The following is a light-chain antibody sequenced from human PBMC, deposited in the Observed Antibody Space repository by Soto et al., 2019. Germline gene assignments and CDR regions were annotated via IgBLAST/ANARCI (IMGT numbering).Light chain of an antibody. CDR1: ESVSSSY. V-gene: IGKV3-20*01. Sequence: EIVLTQSPGTLSLSPVERATLSCRTSESVSSSYLAWYQQKPGQAPRLLIYGASSRATGIPDRFSGSGSGTDFTLTISRLEPEDFAVYYCQQYGPTFGQGTKVDIK. CDR3: QQYGPT. CDR2: GAS. J-gene: IGKJ1*01.